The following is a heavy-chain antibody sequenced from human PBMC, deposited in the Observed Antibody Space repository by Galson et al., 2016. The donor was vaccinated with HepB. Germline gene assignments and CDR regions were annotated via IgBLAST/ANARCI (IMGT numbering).Heavy chain of an antibody. CDR1: GDSASNYIDG. D-gene: IGHD2-2*01. CDR2: TYYRTEWRY. V-gene: IGHV6-1*01. CDR3: DKSVQLGGGFVP. J-gene: IGHJ4*02. Sequence: CAIPGDSASNYIDGWNWIRQSPSRGLECLGRTYYRTEWRYDYATSLLSRISINPDTSKNQFSLHLNFVTPEDTGVAYCDKSVQLGGGFVPWGQGTLVTVSS.